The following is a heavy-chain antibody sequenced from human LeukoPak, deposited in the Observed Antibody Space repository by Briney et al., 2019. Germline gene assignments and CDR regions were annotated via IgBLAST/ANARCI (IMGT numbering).Heavy chain of an antibody. Sequence: SETLSLTCTVSGGSISSYYRSWIRQPAGKGLEWIGGLYTSGSTNYNASLKSRVTMSVDKSKNQFSLKLSSVTAADTAVYYCARDGSGWYHYYFDYWGQGTLLTVYS. CDR3: ARDGSGWYHYYFDY. V-gene: IGHV4-4*07. D-gene: IGHD6-19*01. CDR2: LYTSGST. J-gene: IGHJ4*02. CDR1: GGSISSYY.